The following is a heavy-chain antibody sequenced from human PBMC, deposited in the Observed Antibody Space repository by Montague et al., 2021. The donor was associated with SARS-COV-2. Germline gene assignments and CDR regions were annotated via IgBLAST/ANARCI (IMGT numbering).Heavy chain of an antibody. V-gene: IGHV4-34*01. Sequence: SETLSLTCASSGGSSIFSYRRWIRQTPGKALALICQITHCFPTPFTPSLNCRVTLSEDTSKTQFSPRPTSVTAADAAVYYCALADYTTGQASFDVWGQGTIVTVSS. CDR3: ALADYTTGQASFDV. CDR1: GGSSIFSY. D-gene: IGHD2-2*02. CDR2: ITHCFPT. J-gene: IGHJ3*01.